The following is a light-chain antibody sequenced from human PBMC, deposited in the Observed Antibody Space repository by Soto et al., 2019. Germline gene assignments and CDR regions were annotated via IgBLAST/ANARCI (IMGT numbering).Light chain of an antibody. J-gene: IGLJ3*02. Sequence: QSALTQPASVSGSPGQSITISCTGTSSDVGGYNYVSWYQQHPGKAPKLMIYEVSNRPSGVSKRFSGSKSGNTASLTISGLQAGDEADYYCSSYTSSSTLVFGGGTKLTVL. CDR3: SSYTSSSTLV. V-gene: IGLV2-14*01. CDR1: SSDVGGYNY. CDR2: EVS.